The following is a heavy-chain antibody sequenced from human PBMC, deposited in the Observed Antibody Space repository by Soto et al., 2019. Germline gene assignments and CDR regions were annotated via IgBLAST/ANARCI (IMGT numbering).Heavy chain of an antibody. V-gene: IGHV1-69*13. CDR3: ARAPRYFEWLTPPLAWLDP. D-gene: IGHD3-9*01. CDR1: GGTFSSYA. Sequence: SVKVSCKACGGTFSSYAISWVGQAPGQGREWMGGIIPIFGTANYAQKFQGRVTITADESTSTAYMELSSLRSEDTAVYYCARAPRYFEWLTPPLAWLDPGGQGTLVTVS. CDR2: IIPIFGTA. J-gene: IGHJ5*02.